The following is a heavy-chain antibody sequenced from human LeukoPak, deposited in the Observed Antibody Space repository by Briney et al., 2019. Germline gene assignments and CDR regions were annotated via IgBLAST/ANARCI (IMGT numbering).Heavy chain of an antibody. J-gene: IGHJ6*02. Sequence: GGSLRLSCAASGFTFSSYAMSWVRQAPGKGLEWVAVIWYDGNNKYYADFVKGRFTISRDNSKNTLYLQMNSLRAEDTAVYNCARDRGSREDGMDVWGQGTTVTVSS. CDR1: GFTFSSYA. D-gene: IGHD1-26*01. V-gene: IGHV3-33*08. CDR3: ARDRGSREDGMDV. CDR2: IWYDGNNK.